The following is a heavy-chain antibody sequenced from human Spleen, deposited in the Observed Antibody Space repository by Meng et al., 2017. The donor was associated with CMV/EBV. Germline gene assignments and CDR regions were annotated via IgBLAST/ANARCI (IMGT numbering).Heavy chain of an antibody. CDR1: GYTFTDYY. D-gene: IGHD3-10*01. CDR3: ARGYVIRGVMSDH. J-gene: IGHJ4*02. V-gene: IGHV1-2*02. CDR2: INPYSGGT. Sequence: ASVKVSCKASGYTFTDYYMYWVRQAPGQGLEWMGWINPYSGGTNYAQKFQGRVAMTRDTSISTAYMEFSRLRSDDTAVYYCARGYVIRGVMSDHWGQGTLVTVSS.